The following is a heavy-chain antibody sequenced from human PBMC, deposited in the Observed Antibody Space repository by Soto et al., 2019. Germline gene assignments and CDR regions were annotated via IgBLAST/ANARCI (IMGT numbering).Heavy chain of an antibody. CDR3: ARDYMVRGVMRWFDP. J-gene: IGHJ5*02. CDR1: GGSISSSNW. D-gene: IGHD3-10*01. Sequence: QVQLQESGPGLVKPSGTLSLTCAVSGGSISSSNWWSWVRPPPGKGLEWIWEIYHSGSTNYNPSRTTRIPISVDKSKNQLSLKLSSVTAADTAVYYCARDYMVRGVMRWFDPWGQGTPVTVSS. CDR2: IYHSGST. V-gene: IGHV4-4*02.